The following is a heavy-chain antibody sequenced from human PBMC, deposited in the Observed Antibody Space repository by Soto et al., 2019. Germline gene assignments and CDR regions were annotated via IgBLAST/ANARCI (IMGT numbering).Heavy chain of an antibody. CDR3: ATGASYDYIWGSYRSSFDY. J-gene: IGHJ4*02. CDR2: MNPNSGNT. Sequence: ASVKVSCKASGYTFTSYDINWVRQATGRGLEWMGWMNPNSGNTGYAQKFQGRVTMTRNTSISTAYMELSSLRSEDTAVYYCATGASYDYIWGSYRSSFDYWGQGTLVTVSS. CDR1: GYTFTSYD. D-gene: IGHD3-16*02. V-gene: IGHV1-8*01.